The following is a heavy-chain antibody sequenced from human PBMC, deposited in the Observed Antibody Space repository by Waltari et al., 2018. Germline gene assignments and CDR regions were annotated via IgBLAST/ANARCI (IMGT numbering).Heavy chain of an antibody. D-gene: IGHD2-2*01. CDR3: ATDLGYCSSTSCYGLSGWFDP. V-gene: IGHV1-69-2*01. CDR1: GYTFNDYY. J-gene: IGHJ5*02. Sequence: EVQLVQSGAEVKKPGATVKISCKVSGYTFNDYYMHWVQQAPGKGLEWMGLVDPEDGETIYAEKFQGRVTITADTSTDTAYMELSSLRSEDTAVYYCATDLGYCSSTSCYGLSGWFDPWGQGTLVTVSS. CDR2: VDPEDGET.